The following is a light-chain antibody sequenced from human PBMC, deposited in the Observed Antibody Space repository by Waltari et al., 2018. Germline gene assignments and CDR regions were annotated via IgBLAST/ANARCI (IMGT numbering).Light chain of an antibody. CDR2: AAS. Sequence: DIQMXQSPSYLSXSVGDRVTXXCRASQGISNSLAWYQQXPGKAPKLLLYAASRLESGVPSXFSGSGXGTDYTLTIXXXQPEDXXXYYCQQYYSTPWTXXXGTKVEIK. J-gene: IGKJ1*01. CDR3: QQYYSTPWT. CDR1: QGISNS. V-gene: IGKV1-NL1*01.